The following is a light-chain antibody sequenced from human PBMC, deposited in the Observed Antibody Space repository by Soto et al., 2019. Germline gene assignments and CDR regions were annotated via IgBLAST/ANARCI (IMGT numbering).Light chain of an antibody. J-gene: IGKJ2*01. V-gene: IGKV1-5*01. Sequence: DIQMTQSPSTLSASVGDRVTITCRASQSISSWLAWYQQKPGKAPKLLIYDASSLESGVPSRFSGSGSGTEYTLTISSLQPDDFASDYCQQYNSYSWTFGQGTKLEIK. CDR2: DAS. CDR3: QQYNSYSWT. CDR1: QSISSW.